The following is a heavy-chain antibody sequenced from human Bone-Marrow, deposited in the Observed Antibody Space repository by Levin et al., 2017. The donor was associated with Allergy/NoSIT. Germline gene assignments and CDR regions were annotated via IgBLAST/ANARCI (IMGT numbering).Heavy chain of an antibody. CDR3: ARVNFGELQAFDI. V-gene: IGHV4-30-4*01. D-gene: IGHD3-10*01. CDR1: GGYIFSGDYY. Sequence: PSETLSLTCTVSGGYIFSGDYYWTWVRQPPGKGLEWIGYIYYTGTTHDNPSLKSRLSISIDTSKNQFSLQVNSVTAADTAVYYCARVNFGELQAFDIWGQGTMVTVSS. J-gene: IGHJ3*02. CDR2: IYYTGTT.